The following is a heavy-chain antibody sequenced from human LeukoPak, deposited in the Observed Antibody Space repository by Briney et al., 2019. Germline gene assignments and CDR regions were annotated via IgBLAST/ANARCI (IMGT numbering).Heavy chain of an antibody. CDR3: AKDVGKWESLHFFDY. J-gene: IGHJ4*02. CDR2: ISGSGAST. Sequence: GGSLRLSCAASGFTFSSSAMSWVRQAPGKGLEWISGISGSGASTYYADSVKGRFTISRDDSRNTLYLQMNSLRGDDTAVYYCAKDVGKWESLHFFDYWGQGTLVTVSS. CDR1: GFTFSSSA. D-gene: IGHD1-26*01. V-gene: IGHV3-23*01.